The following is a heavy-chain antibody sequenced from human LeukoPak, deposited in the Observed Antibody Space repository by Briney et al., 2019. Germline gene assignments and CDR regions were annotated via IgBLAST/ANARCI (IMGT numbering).Heavy chain of an antibody. CDR3: AKDTTYYYDSSGYRMFDY. CDR1: GFTFSSYS. CDR2: ISGSGGST. D-gene: IGHD3-22*01. J-gene: IGHJ4*02. Sequence: GGSLRLSCAASGFTFSSYSMNWVRQAPGPGLEWVSAISGSGGSTYYADSVKGRFTISRDNSKNTLYLQMNSLRAEDTALYYCAKDTTYYYDSSGYRMFDYWGQGTLVTVSS. V-gene: IGHV3-23*01.